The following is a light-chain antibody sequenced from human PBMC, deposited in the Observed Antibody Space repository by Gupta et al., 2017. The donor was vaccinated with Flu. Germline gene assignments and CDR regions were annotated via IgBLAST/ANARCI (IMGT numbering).Light chain of an antibody. Sequence: MAISGTGTSSDIGTDDYVSWYQQNPGKAPELMIFEVSRRPSGISDRFSGSKYGNTAALTISGLLAEDEAYYYCSSYTNTNTVVVFGGGTKLTVL. CDR3: SSYTNTNTVVV. CDR1: SSDIGTDDY. CDR2: EVS. V-gene: IGLV2-14*01. J-gene: IGLJ2*01.